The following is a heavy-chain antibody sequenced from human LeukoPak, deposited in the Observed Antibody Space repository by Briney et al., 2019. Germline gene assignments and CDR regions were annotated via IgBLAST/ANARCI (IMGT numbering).Heavy chain of an antibody. J-gene: IGHJ4*02. CDR3: ARIGFYSSSYFDY. CDR2: IKQDGSEK. CDR1: GFTFISYW. V-gene: IGHV3-7*01. D-gene: IGHD6-6*01. Sequence: GGSLRLSCAASGFTFISYWMNWVRQAPGKGLEWVANIKQDGSEKYYVDSVKGRFTISRDNAKNSLYLQMNSLTAEDTAVYYCARIGFYSSSYFDYWRQGTLVTVSS.